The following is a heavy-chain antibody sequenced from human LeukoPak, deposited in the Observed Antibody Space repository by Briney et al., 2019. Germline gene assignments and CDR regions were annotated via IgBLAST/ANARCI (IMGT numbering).Heavy chain of an antibody. V-gene: IGHV3-66*03. D-gene: IGHD3-22*01. CDR3: GRQGNSGYSNWFAP. CDR1: GFTVHSNY. CDR2: IDRSGVT. J-gene: IGHJ5*02. Sequence: GGSLRLSCAASGFTVHSNYMSWVRQAPGKGLEWVSVIDRSGVTHYADSVKGRFTISRDNSKNTLYLQMNSLRAKDTAGYYCGRQGNSGYSNWFAPWGQGTLVTVSS.